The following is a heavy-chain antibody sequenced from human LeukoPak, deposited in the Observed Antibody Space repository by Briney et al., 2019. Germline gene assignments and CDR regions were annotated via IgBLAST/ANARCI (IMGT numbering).Heavy chain of an antibody. J-gene: IGHJ4*02. Sequence: QSGGSLRLSCAASGFTFSSYAMSWVRQAPGKGLEWVSAISGSGGSTYYADSVKGRFTISRDNSKNTLYLQTNSLRAEDTAVYYCAKDERDGYNYFDYWGQGTLVTVSS. CDR2: ISGSGGST. V-gene: IGHV3-23*01. CDR3: AKDERDGYNYFDY. CDR1: GFTFSSYA. D-gene: IGHD5-24*01.